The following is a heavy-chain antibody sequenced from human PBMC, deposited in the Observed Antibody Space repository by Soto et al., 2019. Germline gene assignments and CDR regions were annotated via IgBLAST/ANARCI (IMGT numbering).Heavy chain of an antibody. CDR3: ARPHLDRPTYYGLDV. J-gene: IGHJ6*02. Sequence: EVQLVESGGGLVQPGGSLRLSCAASGFTLSAYSMNWVRQATGKGLEWISFINSGSDTIYYGDSVKGRFTISRDNAKNALYLQMNRLRDDDTAVYYCARPHLDRPTYYGLDVWGQGTTVTVSS. V-gene: IGHV3-48*02. CDR2: INSGSDTI. D-gene: IGHD3-16*01. CDR1: GFTLSAYS.